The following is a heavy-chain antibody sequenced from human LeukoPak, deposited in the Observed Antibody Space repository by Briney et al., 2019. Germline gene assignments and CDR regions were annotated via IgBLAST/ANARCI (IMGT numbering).Heavy chain of an antibody. D-gene: IGHD3-16*02. CDR1: GLSISGQW. CDR2: IEHDGSEE. J-gene: IGHJ4*02. Sequence: GESLRLSCVASGLSISGQWMNWVRQAPGQGLEWVANIEHDGSEEYYVDSVKGRFTISRDDGRNSVSLQMNSVRAEDTAVYYCGYTNNFYHWGQGTLVVVSS. V-gene: IGHV3-7*01. CDR3: GYTNNFYH.